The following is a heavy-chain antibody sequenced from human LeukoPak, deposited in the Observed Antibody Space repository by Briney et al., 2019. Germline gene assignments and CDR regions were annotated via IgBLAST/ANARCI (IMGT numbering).Heavy chain of an antibody. J-gene: IGHJ4*02. CDR1: GDSISSGTYY. V-gene: IGHV4-61*02. CDR3: ARMNLAASGTPFDY. D-gene: IGHD6-13*01. CDR2: IYKSGST. Sequence: PSQTLSLTCKVSGDSISSGTYYWSWVRQPAGKDLEWVGRIYKSGSTNYNPSLKSRVSISVDTSKNQFSLKVNFVTAADTAVYYCARMNLAASGTPFDYWGPGILVTVSS.